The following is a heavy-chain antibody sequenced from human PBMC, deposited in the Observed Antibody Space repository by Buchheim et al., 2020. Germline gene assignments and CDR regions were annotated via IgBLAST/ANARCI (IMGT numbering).Heavy chain of an antibody. V-gene: IGHV3-23*01. CDR3: AKGSSSSVYSCSSY. CDR1: EFTFSSYA. D-gene: IGHD6-6*01. CDR2: ISSSGDST. J-gene: IGHJ4*02. Sequence: EVQLLESGGGLIQPGGSLRLSCAASEFTFSSYAMHWVRQAPGKGLEWVSTISSSGDSTYYADSVKGRFTISTDNSKNTLYLQMNSLRAEDTAVYYCAKGSSSSVYSCSSYWGQGTL.